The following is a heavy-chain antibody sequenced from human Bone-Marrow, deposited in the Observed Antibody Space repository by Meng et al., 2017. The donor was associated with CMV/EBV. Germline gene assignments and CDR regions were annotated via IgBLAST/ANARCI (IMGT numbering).Heavy chain of an antibody. V-gene: IGHV4-39*07. CDR2: MYYSGSP. Sequence: SETLSLTCTVSGGSISSSSDYWGWIRQPPGKGLEWIGSMYYSGSPYSDPSLKSRAAISVDTSKNQFSLHLSSVTAADTAVYYCARDTGITIFGVPGGYLDLWGQRKLV. J-gene: IGHJ4*02. D-gene: IGHD3-3*01. CDR1: GGSISSSSDY. CDR3: ARDTGITIFGVPGGYLDL.